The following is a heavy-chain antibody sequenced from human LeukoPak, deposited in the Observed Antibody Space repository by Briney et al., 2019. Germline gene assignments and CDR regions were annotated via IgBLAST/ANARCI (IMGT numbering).Heavy chain of an antibody. CDR3: ARVIAMVKVFDY. CDR1: GGSISSGGYY. V-gene: IGHV4-31*11. CDR2: IYYSGST. J-gene: IGHJ4*02. Sequence: SETLSLTCAVSGGSISSGGYYWSWIRQHPGKGLEWIGYIYYSGSTYYNPSLKSRVTISVDTSKNQFSLKLSSVTAADTAVYYCARVIAMVKVFDYWGQGTLVTVSS. D-gene: IGHD5-18*01.